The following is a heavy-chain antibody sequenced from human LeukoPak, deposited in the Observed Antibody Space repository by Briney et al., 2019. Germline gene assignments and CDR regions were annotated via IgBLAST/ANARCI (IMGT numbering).Heavy chain of an antibody. CDR2: IIPIFGIA. Sequence: GSSVKVSCKASGGTFSSYATSWVRQAPGQGLEWMGRIIPIFGIANYAQKFQGRVTITADKSTSTAYMELSSLRSEDTAVYYCARGHPGTPGEYGMDVWGQGTTVTVSS. D-gene: IGHD3-10*01. J-gene: IGHJ6*02. V-gene: IGHV1-69*04. CDR3: ARGHPGTPGEYGMDV. CDR1: GGTFSSYA.